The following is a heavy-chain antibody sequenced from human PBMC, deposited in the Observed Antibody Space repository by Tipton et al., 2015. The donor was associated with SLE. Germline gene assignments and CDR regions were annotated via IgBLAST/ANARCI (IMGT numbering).Heavy chain of an antibody. D-gene: IGHD5-24*01. V-gene: IGHV4-61*09. CDR3: ARDLRADGNWFDP. Sequence: TLSLTCTVSGGSISSGSYYWSWIRQPAGKGLEWIGELNHGGSTNYNPSLKSRVTLSVDTSKNQFSLKLSSVTAADTAVYYCARDLRADGNWFDPWGQGTLVTVSS. J-gene: IGHJ5*02. CDR2: LNHGGST. CDR1: GGSISSGSYY.